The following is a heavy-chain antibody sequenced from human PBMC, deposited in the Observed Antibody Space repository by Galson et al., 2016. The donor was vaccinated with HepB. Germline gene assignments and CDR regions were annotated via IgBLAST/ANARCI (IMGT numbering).Heavy chain of an antibody. J-gene: IGHJ4*02. CDR1: GFSLSSAAVG. V-gene: IGHV2-5*02. Sequence: PALVKPTQTLTLTCTFSGFSLSSAAVGVGWVRQAPGKAPEWLAFIYWDDNKYYSPSLTSRLTITKDTSKNQVVLTMTNMDPVDTGTYFCAHGSCRLFDHWGPGTLVTVSS. CDR2: IYWDDNK. D-gene: IGHD6-25*01. CDR3: AHGSCRLFDH.